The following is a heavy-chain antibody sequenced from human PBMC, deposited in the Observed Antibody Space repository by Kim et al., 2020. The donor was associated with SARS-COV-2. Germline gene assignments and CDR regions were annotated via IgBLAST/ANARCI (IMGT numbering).Heavy chain of an antibody. D-gene: IGHD6-13*01. CDR2: IYYSGST. Sequence: SETLSLTCTVSGGSISSSSYYWGWIRQPPGKGLEWIGSIYYSGSTYYNPSPKSRVTISVDTSKNKFSLKLSSVTAADTAVYYCARVSSSWAPYYYYGMDVWGQGTTVTVSS. CDR3: ARVSSSWAPYYYYGMDV. V-gene: IGHV4-39*01. CDR1: GGSISSSSYY. J-gene: IGHJ6*02.